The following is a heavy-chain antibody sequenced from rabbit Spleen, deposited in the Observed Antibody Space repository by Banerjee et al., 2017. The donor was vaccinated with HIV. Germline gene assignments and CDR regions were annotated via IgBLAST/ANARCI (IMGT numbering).Heavy chain of an antibody. D-gene: IGHD8-1*01. J-gene: IGHJ6*01. CDR1: GFSFSNNYY. CDR2: IVFGSSGTT. CDR3: ARDPGTSFSSYGMDL. V-gene: IGHV1S40*01. Sequence: QSLEESGGDLVKPGASLTLTCTASGFSFSNNYYMCWVRQPPGKGLEWIACIVFGSSGTTYYANWAKGRFTISKTSSTTVTLQMTSLTAADTATYFCARDPGTSFSSYGMDLWGPGTPVTVS.